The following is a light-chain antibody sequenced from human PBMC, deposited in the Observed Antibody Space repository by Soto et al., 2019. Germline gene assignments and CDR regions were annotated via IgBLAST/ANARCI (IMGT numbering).Light chain of an antibody. CDR3: MQAVQAWLT. V-gene: IGKV2-28*01. CDR1: QSLLHSNGYNY. CDR2: LGS. J-gene: IGKJ4*01. Sequence: DIVMTQSPLSLPVTPGEPASISCRSSQSLLHSNGYNYLDWYLQKPGQSPQLLIYLGSNRASGGPDRFSGSGSGTDFTLKISRVEAEDVGVYYCMQAVQAWLTFGGGTKVEIK.